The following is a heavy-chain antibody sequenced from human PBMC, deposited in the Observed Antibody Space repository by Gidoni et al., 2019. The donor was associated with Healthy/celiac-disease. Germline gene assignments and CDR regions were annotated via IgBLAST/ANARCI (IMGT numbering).Heavy chain of an antibody. Sequence: QVQLQESGPGLVKPSETLSLTCTVSGGSISSYYWSWIRQPTGKGLEWIGYLYYSGSTNYNPSLKSRVTRSVDTSKNQFSLKLSSVTAADTAVHYCASAKRDYYDSSGSFDYWGQGTLVTVSS. CDR3: ASAKRDYYDSSGSFDY. CDR2: LYYSGST. J-gene: IGHJ4*02. V-gene: IGHV4-59*01. CDR1: GGSISSYY. D-gene: IGHD3-22*01.